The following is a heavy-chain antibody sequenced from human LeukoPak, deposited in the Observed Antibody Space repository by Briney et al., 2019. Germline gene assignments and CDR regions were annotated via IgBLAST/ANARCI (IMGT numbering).Heavy chain of an antibody. D-gene: IGHD1-26*01. CDR2: IIPIFGTA. CDR3: ASSRYSGSDLGAFDI. V-gene: IGHV1-69*13. Sequence: EASVKVSCKASGGTFSSYAISWVRQAPGQGLEWMGGIIPIFGTANYAQKFQGRVTITADESTSTAYMELSSLRSEDTAVYYCASSRYSGSDLGAFDIWGQGTMVTVSS. CDR1: GGTFSSYA. J-gene: IGHJ3*02.